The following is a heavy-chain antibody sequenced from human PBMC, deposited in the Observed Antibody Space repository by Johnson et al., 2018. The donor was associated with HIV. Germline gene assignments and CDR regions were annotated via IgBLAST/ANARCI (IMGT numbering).Heavy chain of an antibody. Sequence: QVQLVESGGGVVQPGRSLRFSCAASGFTFSSYGMHWVRQAPGKGLEWVAVISYDGSNKYYADSVKGRFTISRDNSKNTLYLQMNSLRAEDTALYYCARGNYYGSGSYGAFDIWGQGTMVTVSS. V-gene: IGHV3-30*03. CDR2: ISYDGSNK. D-gene: IGHD3-10*01. CDR3: ARGNYYGSGSYGAFDI. J-gene: IGHJ3*02. CDR1: GFTFSSYG.